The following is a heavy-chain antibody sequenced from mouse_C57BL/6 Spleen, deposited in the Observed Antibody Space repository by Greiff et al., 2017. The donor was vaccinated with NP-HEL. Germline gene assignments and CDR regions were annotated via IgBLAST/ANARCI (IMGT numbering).Heavy chain of an antibody. Sequence: EVQLQQSGPELVKPGASVKISCKASGYTFTDYYMNWVKQSHGKSLEWIGDINPNNGGTSYNQKFKGKATLTVDKSSSTAYMELRSLTSEDSAVYYCARWDGYDGVFDYWGQGTTLTVSS. CDR3: ARWDGYDGVFDY. D-gene: IGHD2-2*01. CDR2: INPNNGGT. J-gene: IGHJ2*01. CDR1: GYTFTDYY. V-gene: IGHV1-26*01.